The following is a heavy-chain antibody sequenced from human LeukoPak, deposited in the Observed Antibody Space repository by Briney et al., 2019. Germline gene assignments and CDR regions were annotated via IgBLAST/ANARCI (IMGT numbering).Heavy chain of an antibody. V-gene: IGHV3-23*01. J-gene: IGHJ4*02. D-gene: IGHD2-15*01. CDR2: ISGSGGST. Sequence: GGSLRLSCAASGFTFSSYAMSWVRQAPGKGLEWVSAISGSGGSTYYADSVKGRFTISRDNSKNTLCLQMNSLRAEGTAVYYCAKDRDCSGGSCYSDYWGQGTLVTVSS. CDR3: AKDRDCSGGSCYSDY. CDR1: GFTFSSYA.